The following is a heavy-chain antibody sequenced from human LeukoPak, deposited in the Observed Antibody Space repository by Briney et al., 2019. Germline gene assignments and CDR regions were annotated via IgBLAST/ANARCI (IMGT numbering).Heavy chain of an antibody. Sequence: ASVKVSCKASGYTFTSYDINWVRQATGQGLEWMGWMNPNSGNTGYAQKFQGRVTMTRNTSISTAYMELSSLRSEDTVVYYCARGRAADVGEDYWSQGTLVTVSS. V-gene: IGHV1-8*01. CDR2: MNPNSGNT. D-gene: IGHD6-13*01. CDR1: GYTFTSYD. CDR3: ARGRAADVGEDY. J-gene: IGHJ4*02.